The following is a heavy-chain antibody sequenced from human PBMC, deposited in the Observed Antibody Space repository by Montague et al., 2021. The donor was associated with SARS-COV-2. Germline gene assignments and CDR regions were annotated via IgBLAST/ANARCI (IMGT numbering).Heavy chain of an antibody. CDR3: ARPVAGTLHAFDI. J-gene: IGHJ3*02. Sequence: SETLSLTCTVSGGSISSYYWSWIRQPPGKGLEWIGYIYHSGRANNNPSLKSRVTISVGTSKNHFSLQLNSVTAADTAVYYYARPVAGTLHAFDIWGQGTLVTVSS. V-gene: IGHV4-59*08. CDR1: GGSISSYY. D-gene: IGHD6-19*01. CDR2: IYHSGRA.